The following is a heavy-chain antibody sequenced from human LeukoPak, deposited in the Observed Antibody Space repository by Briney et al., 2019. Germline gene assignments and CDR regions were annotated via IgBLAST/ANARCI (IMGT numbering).Heavy chain of an antibody. CDR2: IGASDGYT. V-gene: IGHV3-23*01. J-gene: IGHJ4*02. D-gene: IGHD4/OR15-4a*01. CDR1: GFSLSTFA. CDR3: AKGPGGYGAYDY. Sequence: GGSLRLSCVASGFSLSTFAMSWVRQSPEKGLEWVSAIGASDGYTYHADSVKGRFTMSRDISRNTVYLQMNSLRVDDTAVYYCAKGPGGYGAYDYWGQGTLVTVSS.